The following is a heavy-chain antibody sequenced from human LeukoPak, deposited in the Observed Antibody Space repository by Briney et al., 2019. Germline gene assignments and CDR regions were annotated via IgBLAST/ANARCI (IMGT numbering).Heavy chain of an antibody. CDR1: GYTFISFG. J-gene: IGHJ4*02. Sequence: ASVKVSCKASGYTFISFGISWVRQAPGQGLEWMGWISAYNGNTNYAQKLQGRVTMTTDTSTSTAYMELRSLRPDDTAVYYCARDAIAVAGTWVGYWGQGTLVTVSS. D-gene: IGHD6-19*01. V-gene: IGHV1-18*01. CDR2: ISAYNGNT. CDR3: ARDAIAVAGTWVGY.